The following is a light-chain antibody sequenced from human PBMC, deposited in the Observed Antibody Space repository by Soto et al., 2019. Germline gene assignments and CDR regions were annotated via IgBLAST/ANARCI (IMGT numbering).Light chain of an antibody. CDR1: QSVSSN. CDR2: GAS. CDR3: QQYGSTPWT. V-gene: IGKV3-15*01. Sequence: EIVMTQSPATLSVSPGERATLSCRASQSVSSNLAWYQQEPGQAPRLLIYGASTRATGIPARFSGSGSGTEFSLTISSLQSEDFAVYYCQQYGSTPWTFGQGTKVDIK. J-gene: IGKJ1*01.